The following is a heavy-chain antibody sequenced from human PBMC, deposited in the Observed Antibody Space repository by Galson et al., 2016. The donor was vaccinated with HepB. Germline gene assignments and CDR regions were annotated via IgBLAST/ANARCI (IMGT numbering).Heavy chain of an antibody. CDR1: GSTFTNYW. V-gene: IGHV5-51*01. Sequence: QSGAEVKKPGESLKISCKGSGSTFTNYWIGWVRQMPGKGLEWMGIIYPGDSDTRYSPSFQGQVTISADKSISTAYLQWSSLRASDTAMYYCARSQQIVVMSAAESFDIWGQGTLVTVSS. D-gene: IGHD2-21*01. CDR3: ARSQQIVVMSAAESFDI. J-gene: IGHJ3*02. CDR2: IYPGDSDT.